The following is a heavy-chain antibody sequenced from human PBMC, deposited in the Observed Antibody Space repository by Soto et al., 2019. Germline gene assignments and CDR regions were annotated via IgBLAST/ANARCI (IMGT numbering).Heavy chain of an antibody. CDR2: INAGNGNT. V-gene: IGHV1-3*01. Sequence: ASVKVSCKASGFTFTSYVMHWVRQAPGQRLEWMGWINAGNGNTKYSQKFQGRVTITRDTSASTAYMELSSLRPEDTAVYYCARVVCSGGVCYSSWFDPWSQGTLVTVSS. CDR3: ARVVCSGGVCYSSWFDP. J-gene: IGHJ5*02. CDR1: GFTFTSYV. D-gene: IGHD2-15*01.